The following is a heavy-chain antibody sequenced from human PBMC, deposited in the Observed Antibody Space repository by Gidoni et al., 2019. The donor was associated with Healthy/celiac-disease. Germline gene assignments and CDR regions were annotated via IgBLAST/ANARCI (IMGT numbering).Heavy chain of an antibody. CDR3: VRALMVYAVAFDI. CDR1: GGSFSGYY. Sequence: QVQLQQWGAGLLKPSETLSLTCAVYGGSFSGYYWSWIRQPPGKGLEWIGEINHSGSTNYNPSLKSRVTISVDTSKNQFSLKLSSVTAADTAVYYCVRALMVYAVAFDIWGQGTMVTVSS. CDR2: INHSGST. J-gene: IGHJ3*02. V-gene: IGHV4-34*01. D-gene: IGHD2-8*01.